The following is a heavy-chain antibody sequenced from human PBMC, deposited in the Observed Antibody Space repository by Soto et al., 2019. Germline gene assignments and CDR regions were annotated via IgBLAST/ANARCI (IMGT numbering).Heavy chain of an antibody. D-gene: IGHD3-3*01. CDR3: AKVGNGGVARGRGGYFQH. CDR2: ISGSGGST. V-gene: IGHV3-23*01. Sequence: GGSLRLSCAASGFTFSSYAMSWVRQAPGQGLGWASAISGSGGSTYYADSVKGRFTISRDNSKNTLYLQMNSLRAEDTAVYYCAKVGNGGVARGRGGYFQHWGQGTLVTVSS. CDR1: GFTFSSYA. J-gene: IGHJ1*01.